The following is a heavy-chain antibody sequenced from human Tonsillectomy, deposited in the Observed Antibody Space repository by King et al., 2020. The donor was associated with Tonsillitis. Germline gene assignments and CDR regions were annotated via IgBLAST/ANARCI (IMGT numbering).Heavy chain of an antibody. Sequence: VQLVQSGAEVKKPGASVKVSCKVSGYSLTELSMHWVRQAPGKRLEWMGGFDPEHGETIYAQKFQGRVTMTEDTSTDPAYVELSSLRSEDTAVYYCATVHPYDYVWGSYRAFDYWGQGTLVTVSS. V-gene: IGHV1-24*01. D-gene: IGHD3-16*02. CDR1: GYSLTELS. CDR2: FDPEHGET. CDR3: ATVHPYDYVWGSYRAFDY. J-gene: IGHJ4*02.